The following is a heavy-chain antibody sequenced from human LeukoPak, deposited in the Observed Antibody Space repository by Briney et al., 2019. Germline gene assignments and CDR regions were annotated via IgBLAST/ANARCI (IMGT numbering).Heavy chain of an antibody. Sequence: TGGSLRLSCAASGFTFSNTWMNWVRQAPAKGLEWVGRIKRIIDGGTTDYAAPVKGRFTVSRDDSINTLYLQMSSLKTEDTAVYYCAAQGGSGDLRYWGQGTLVTVSS. CDR2: IKRIIDGGTT. V-gene: IGHV3-15*01. CDR3: AAQGGSGDLRY. CDR1: GFTFSNTW. J-gene: IGHJ4*02. D-gene: IGHD4-17*01.